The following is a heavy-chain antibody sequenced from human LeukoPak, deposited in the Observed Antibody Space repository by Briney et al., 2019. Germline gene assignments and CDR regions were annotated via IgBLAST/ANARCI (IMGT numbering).Heavy chain of an antibody. CDR1: GYTFTSYY. CDR3: ARSPLEAAVAVMGDY. J-gene: IGHJ4*02. CDR2: INPSGGST. Sequence: ASVKVSCKASGYTFTSYYMHWVRQAPGQGLEWMGIINPSGGSTSYAQKFQGRVTMTRDTSTGTVYMELSSLRSEDTAVYYCARSPLEAAVAVMGDYWGQGTLVTVSS. V-gene: IGHV1-46*01. D-gene: IGHD6-19*01.